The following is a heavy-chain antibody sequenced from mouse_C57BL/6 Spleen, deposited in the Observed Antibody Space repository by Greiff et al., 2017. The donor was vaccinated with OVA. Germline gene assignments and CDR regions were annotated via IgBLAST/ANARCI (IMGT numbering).Heavy chain of an antibody. D-gene: IGHD3-1*01. V-gene: IGHV1-39*01. Sequence: EVKLVESGPELVKPGASVKISCKASGYSFTDYNMNWVKQSNGKSLEWIGVINPNYGTTSYNQKFKGKATLTVDQSSSTAYMQLNSLTSEDSAVYYCARSLGAGKSYYAMDYWGQGTSVTVSS. CDR1: GYSFTDYN. CDR3: ARSLGAGKSYYAMDY. J-gene: IGHJ4*01. CDR2: INPNYGTT.